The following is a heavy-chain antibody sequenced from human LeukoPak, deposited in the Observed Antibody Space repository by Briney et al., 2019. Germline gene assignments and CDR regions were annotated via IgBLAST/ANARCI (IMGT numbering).Heavy chain of an antibody. CDR1: GFTFNNYA. CDR3: ASLDYFDSSDYGDY. Sequence: GGSLRLSCAASGFTFNNYAMSWVPQAQGKGLEWVSAISGSGGATYYTDSVKGRSTISRDNSKNTLYLQMNSLRAEDTALYYCASLDYFDSSDYGDYWGQGTLVTVSS. CDR2: ISGSGGAT. J-gene: IGHJ4*02. D-gene: IGHD3-22*01. V-gene: IGHV3-23*01.